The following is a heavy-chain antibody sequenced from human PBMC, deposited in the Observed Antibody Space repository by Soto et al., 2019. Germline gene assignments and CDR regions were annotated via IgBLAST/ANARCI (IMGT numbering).Heavy chain of an antibody. V-gene: IGHV2-5*02. CDR3: AHRGSMVAFFDS. Sequence: QSGPTLVNPTQTLTLTCTFSGFSLSTGVGVGWILQPPGKALEWLALIYWDDDNRYSPSLKSRLTITKDTSKNQVVLTMTNMDPVDTATYYCAHRGSMVAFFDSWGLGTLVIVSS. CDR2: IYWDDDN. D-gene: IGHD2-15*01. CDR1: GFSLSTGVG. J-gene: IGHJ4*02.